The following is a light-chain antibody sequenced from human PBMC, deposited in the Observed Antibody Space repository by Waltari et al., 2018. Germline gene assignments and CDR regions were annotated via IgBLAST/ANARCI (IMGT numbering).Light chain of an antibody. J-gene: IGLJ1*01. CDR3: CSYAGGTAYV. CDR1: SSDIGTYNF. V-gene: IGLV2-23*01. Sequence: SALTQPASVSGSPGQSITISCTGTSSDIGTYNFVSWYQEYPGKAPKLIFYEATKRPAGVSDRFSASKSGNTASLTISGLQADDEADYSCCSYAGGTAYVFGTGTRVTVL. CDR2: EAT.